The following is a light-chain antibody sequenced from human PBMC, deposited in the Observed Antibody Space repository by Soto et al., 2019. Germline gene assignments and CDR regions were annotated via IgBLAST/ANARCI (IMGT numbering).Light chain of an antibody. J-gene: IGLJ1*01. V-gene: IGLV1-44*01. CDR2: SNN. CDR3: AAWDDSLNGYV. Sequence: QSALTQPPSASGTPGQRVTISCSGSSSNIGSNTVNWYQQLPGTAPKLLIYSNNQQPSGVPDRFSGSKSGTSASLAISGLQSEDEADYYCAAWDDSLNGYVFGTGTKLTVL. CDR1: SSNIGSNT.